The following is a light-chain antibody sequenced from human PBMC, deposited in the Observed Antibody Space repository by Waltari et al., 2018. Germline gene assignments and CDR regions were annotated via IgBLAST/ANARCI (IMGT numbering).Light chain of an antibody. V-gene: IGLV1-47*01. CDR2: RDN. J-gene: IGLJ3*02. CDR3: ASWDFSLSVWV. CDR1: SSNIGSNY. Sequence: QSVLTQPPSASGTPGQKVTISCSGGSSNIGSNYVNWYRHFAGSAPKLLFYRDNQRHSGVPARFSVSKSGTSASLAISDLRPEDEAAYYCASWDFSLSVWVFGGGSRLTVL.